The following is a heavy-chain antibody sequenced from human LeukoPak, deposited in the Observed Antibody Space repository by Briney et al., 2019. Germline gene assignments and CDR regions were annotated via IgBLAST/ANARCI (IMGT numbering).Heavy chain of an antibody. CDR1: GFTFSSYA. Sequence: GASLRLSCAASGFTFSSYAMHWVRQAPGKGLEYVSAISTNGGSTYYANSVKGRFTISRDNSKNTLYLQMGSLRDEDMAVYYCASRMYGSGTYYYDYWGQGTLVTVSS. CDR2: ISTNGGST. D-gene: IGHD3-10*01. CDR3: ASRMYGSGTYYYDY. J-gene: IGHJ4*02. V-gene: IGHV3-64*01.